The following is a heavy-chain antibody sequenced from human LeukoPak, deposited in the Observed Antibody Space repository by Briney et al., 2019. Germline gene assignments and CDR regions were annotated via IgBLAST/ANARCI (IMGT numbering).Heavy chain of an antibody. CDR1: GGSISSYY. D-gene: IGHD5-24*01. CDR2: FYYSGST. CDR3: ARGRRDGYNLEYFDK. V-gene: IGHV4-39*01. Sequence: PSETLSLTCTVSGGSISSYYWSWIRQPPGKGLQWIGSFYYSGSTYYNPSLKSRVTIYVDTSKNQFSLELSSVTAADTAVYYCARGRRDGYNLEYFDKWGQGTLVTVSS. J-gene: IGHJ4*02.